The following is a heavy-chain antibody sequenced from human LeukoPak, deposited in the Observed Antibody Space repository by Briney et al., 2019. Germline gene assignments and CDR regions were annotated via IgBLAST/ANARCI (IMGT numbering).Heavy chain of an antibody. CDR3: ARVGYCSGGSCSFGY. Sequence: PSETLSLTCTVSGGSISSSSYYWGWIRQSPGKGLEWIGTIYYSGSTFYNPSLKSRVTISVDMSNNQFSLKLSSVTAADTAVYYCARVGYCSGGSCSFGYWGQGTLVTVSS. CDR1: GGSISSSSYY. V-gene: IGHV4-39*01. CDR2: IYYSGST. J-gene: IGHJ4*02. D-gene: IGHD2-15*01.